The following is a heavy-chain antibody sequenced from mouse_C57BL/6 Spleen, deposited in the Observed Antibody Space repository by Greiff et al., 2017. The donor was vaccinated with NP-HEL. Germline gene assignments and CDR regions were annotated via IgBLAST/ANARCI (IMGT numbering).Heavy chain of an antibody. Sequence: EVQLVESGGGLVKPGGSLKLSCAASGFTFSSYAMSWVRQTPEKRLEWVATISDGGSYTYYPDNVKGRFTISRDNAKNNLYLQMSHLKSEDTAMYYCATQFADYWGQGTTLTVSS. J-gene: IGHJ2*01. CDR2: ISDGGSYT. CDR1: GFTFSSYA. D-gene: IGHD6-1*01. CDR3: ATQFADY. V-gene: IGHV5-4*01.